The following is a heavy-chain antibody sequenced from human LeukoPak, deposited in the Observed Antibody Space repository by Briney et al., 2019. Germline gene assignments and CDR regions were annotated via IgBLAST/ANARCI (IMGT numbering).Heavy chain of an antibody. CDR1: GGSISSSSYY. CDR3: ASNFYYYDSSGYPPPFDY. J-gene: IGHJ4*02. V-gene: IGHV4-39*01. Sequence: SETLSLTCTVSGGSISSSSYYWGWIRQPPGKGLEWIGSIYYSGSTYYNPSPKSRVTISEDTSKNQFSLKLSSVTAADTAVYYRASNFYYYDSSGYPPPFDYWGQGTLVTVSS. CDR2: IYYSGST. D-gene: IGHD3-22*01.